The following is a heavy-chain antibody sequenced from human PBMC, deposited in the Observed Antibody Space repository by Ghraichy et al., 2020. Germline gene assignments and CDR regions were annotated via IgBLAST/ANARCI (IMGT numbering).Heavy chain of an antibody. CDR3: ARDLGLSVTEIDF. V-gene: IGHV3-30-3*01. D-gene: IGHD2-21*02. CDR1: GFTFSSFA. Sequence: GGSLRLSCAASGFTFSSFALHWVRQAPGKGLEWVAVMSYDGGNEYYADPVKGRFTISRDNSKNTLYLQMNSLRTEDTVVYFCARDLGLSVTEIDFWGRGTLVTVSS. J-gene: IGHJ4*02. CDR2: MSYDGGNE.